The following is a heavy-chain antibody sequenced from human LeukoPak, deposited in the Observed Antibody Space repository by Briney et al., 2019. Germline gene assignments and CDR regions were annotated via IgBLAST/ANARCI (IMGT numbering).Heavy chain of an antibody. CDR3: ARAPMSQDIRIAAAGKNYYGMDV. CDR2: IYYSGST. D-gene: IGHD6-13*01. Sequence: SETLSLTCTVSGGSISSYYWSWIRQPPGKGLEWIGYIYYSGSTNYNPSLKSRVTISVDTSKNQFSLKLSSVTAADTAVYYCARAPMSQDIRIAAAGKNYYGMDVWGQGTTVTVSS. CDR1: GGSISSYY. V-gene: IGHV4-59*01. J-gene: IGHJ6*02.